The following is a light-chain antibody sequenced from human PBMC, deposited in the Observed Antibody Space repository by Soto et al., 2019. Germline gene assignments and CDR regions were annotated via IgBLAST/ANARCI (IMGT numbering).Light chain of an antibody. J-gene: IGLJ2*01. CDR3: SSFTSGSTPVV. V-gene: IGLV2-14*01. Sequence: QSALTQPASVSGSPGQSITISCTGTSSDVGGYNFVSWYQQHPGKAPKLMIHDVTNRPSGVSNRFYGSKSGNTASLTISGLQAEDEADYYCSSFTSGSTPVVFGGGTKLTVL. CDR1: SSDVGGYNF. CDR2: DVT.